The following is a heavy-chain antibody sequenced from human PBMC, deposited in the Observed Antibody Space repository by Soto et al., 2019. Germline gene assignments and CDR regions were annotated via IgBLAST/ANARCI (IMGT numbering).Heavy chain of an antibody. CDR1: GFTFSSYS. J-gene: IGHJ4*02. CDR3: ASLPEITIFGVVTTDFDY. D-gene: IGHD3-3*01. V-gene: IGHV3-21*01. Sequence: GGSLRVSCAASGFTFSSYSMNWLRQAPGKGLEWVSSISSSSSYIYYADSVKGRFTISRDNAKNSLYLQMNSLRAEDTAVYYCASLPEITIFGVVTTDFDYWGQGTLVTVSS. CDR2: ISSSSSYI.